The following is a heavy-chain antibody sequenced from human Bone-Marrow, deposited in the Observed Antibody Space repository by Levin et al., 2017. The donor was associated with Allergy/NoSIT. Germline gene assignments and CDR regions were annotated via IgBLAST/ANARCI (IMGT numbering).Heavy chain of an antibody. CDR2: IYPGDSSTTYSKT. J-gene: IGHJ4*02. CDR3: ARLPSQGGRAYYFDY. V-gene: IGHV5-51*01. Sequence: GESLKISCMGSGYSFTNYWIGWVRQMPGKGLEWMAIIYPGDSSTTYSKTTYNPSFQGQITISADKSITTAYLQWDSLKASDSAMYYCARLPSQGGRAYYFDYWGRGTLVTVSS. CDR1: GYSFTNYW.